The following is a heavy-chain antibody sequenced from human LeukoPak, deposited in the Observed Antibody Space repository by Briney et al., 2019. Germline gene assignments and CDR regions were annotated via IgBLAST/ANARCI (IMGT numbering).Heavy chain of an antibody. D-gene: IGHD7-27*01. V-gene: IGHV1-24*01. Sequence: GASVKVSCKVSGYTLTELSMHWVRQAPGKGLEWMGGFDPEDGETIYAQKFQGRVTMTEDTSTDTAYMELSSLRSEDTAVYYCARVPLGKGYYYYYMDVWGKGTTVTVSS. CDR1: GYTLTELS. CDR2: FDPEDGET. J-gene: IGHJ6*03. CDR3: ARVPLGKGYYYYYMDV.